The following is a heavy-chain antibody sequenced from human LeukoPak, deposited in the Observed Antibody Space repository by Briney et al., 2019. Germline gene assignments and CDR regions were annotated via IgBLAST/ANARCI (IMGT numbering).Heavy chain of an antibody. J-gene: IGHJ4*02. V-gene: IGHV3-23*01. CDR1: GFTFSSYA. D-gene: IGHD6-19*01. CDR3: ASGHSGWFLFDY. CDR2: ISGSGGST. Sequence: GGSLGLSCAASGFTFSSYAMSWVRQAPGKGLEWVSAISGSGGSTYYADSVKGRFTISRDNSNNTLYLQMNSLRAEDTAVYYCASGHSGWFLFDYWGQGTLVTVSS.